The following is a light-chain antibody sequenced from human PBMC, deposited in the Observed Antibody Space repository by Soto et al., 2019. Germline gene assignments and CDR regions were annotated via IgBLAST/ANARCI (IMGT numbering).Light chain of an antibody. CDR3: QSYDSSRSPLYV. V-gene: IGLV2-14*01. CDR1: SSDVGAYNL. Sequence: QSVLTQPASVSGSPGQSITMSCTGTSSDVGAYNLVSWYQQHPGRAPKLMIYDVYDRPSGVPDRFSGSKSGTSASLAITGLQAEDEADYYCQSYDSSRSPLYVFGTGTKVTVL. CDR2: DVY. J-gene: IGLJ1*01.